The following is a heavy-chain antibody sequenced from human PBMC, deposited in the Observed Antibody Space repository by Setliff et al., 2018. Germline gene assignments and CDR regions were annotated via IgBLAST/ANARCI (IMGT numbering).Heavy chain of an antibody. V-gene: IGHV5-51*01. CDR1: GYSFSNFW. CDR3: ARQKSTGSGNNWFDP. D-gene: IGHD3-10*01. CDR2: IYAGDSDT. J-gene: IGHJ5*02. Sequence: GESLKISCKGSGYSFSNFWIGWVRQMPGKGLAWMGLIYAGDSDTRYNPSFQGRVTMSADKSINTAYLQWSSLKASDTAIYYCARQKSTGSGNNWFDPWGQGTLVTVSS.